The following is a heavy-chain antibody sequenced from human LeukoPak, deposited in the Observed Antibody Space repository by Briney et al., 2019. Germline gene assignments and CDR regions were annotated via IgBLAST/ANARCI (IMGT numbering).Heavy chain of an antibody. Sequence: PGGSLRLSCAASGFTFSGYSLTWVRQAPGKGLEWVSVISGSGGDTYYSDSVKGRFTISRDNSKNTLYLQMNSLRADDTAIYYCARNQQLGGHSYYYYGMDVWGQGTTVTVSS. J-gene: IGHJ6*02. CDR3: ARNQQLGGHSYYYYGMDV. D-gene: IGHD3-16*01. CDR1: GFTFSGYS. V-gene: IGHV3-23*01. CDR2: ISGSGGDT.